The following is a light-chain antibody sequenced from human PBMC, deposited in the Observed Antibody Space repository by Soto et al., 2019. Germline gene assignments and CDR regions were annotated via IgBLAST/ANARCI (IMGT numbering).Light chain of an antibody. CDR1: QGITNY. CDR3: QQYGSSPWT. J-gene: IGKJ1*01. CDR2: AAS. Sequence: DIQMTQSPSSLSASVGDRVTITCQASQGITNYLNWYQQKPGKAPNLLIYAASNLQSGAPSRFSGSGSGTDFTLTISSLQPEDFATYYCQQYGSSPWTFGQGTKVDIK. V-gene: IGKV1-39*01.